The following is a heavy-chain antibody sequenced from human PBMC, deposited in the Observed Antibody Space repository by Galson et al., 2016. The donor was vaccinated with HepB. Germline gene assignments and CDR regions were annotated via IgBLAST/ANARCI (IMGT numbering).Heavy chain of an antibody. D-gene: IGHD6-13*01. CDR1: GYKFTSYW. J-gene: IGHJ4*02. Sequence: QSGAEVKKPGESLKISCQVPGYKFTSYWIGWVRQVPGKGLEWMGTIYPGDSDTRYSPSFQGQVTISVDKSISTAYLQWSSLKASDSAMYYCARHELHSNSWYMDSWGQGTLVTVSS. CDR3: ARHELHSNSWYMDS. V-gene: IGHV5-51*01. CDR2: IYPGDSDT.